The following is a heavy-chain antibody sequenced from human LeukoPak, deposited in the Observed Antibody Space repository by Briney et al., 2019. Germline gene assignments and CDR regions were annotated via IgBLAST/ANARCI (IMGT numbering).Heavy chain of an antibody. D-gene: IGHD6-6*01. CDR2: IIPILGIA. CDR3: AESRIAARPRFDY. CDR1: GGTFSSYA. V-gene: IGHV1-69*04. J-gene: IGHJ4*02. Sequence: SVKVSCKASGGTFSSYAISWVRQAPGQGLEWMGRIIPILGIANYAQKFQGRVTITADKSTSTAYMELSSLRSEDTAVYYCAESRIAARPRFDYWGQGTLVTVSS.